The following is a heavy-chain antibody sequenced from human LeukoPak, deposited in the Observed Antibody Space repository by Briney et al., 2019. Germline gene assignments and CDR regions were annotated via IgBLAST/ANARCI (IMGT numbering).Heavy chain of an antibody. CDR2: IYYSGST. D-gene: IGHD3-3*01. J-gene: IGHJ4*02. CDR1: GGSISSSSYY. Sequence: SETLSLTCTVSGGSISSSSYYWGWIRQPPGKGLEWIGSIYYSGSTYYNPSLKSRVTISVDTSKNQFSLKLSSVTAADTAVYYCASGVTIFGVVITHHYFDYWGQGTLVTVSS. V-gene: IGHV4-39*01. CDR3: ASGVTIFGVVITHHYFDY.